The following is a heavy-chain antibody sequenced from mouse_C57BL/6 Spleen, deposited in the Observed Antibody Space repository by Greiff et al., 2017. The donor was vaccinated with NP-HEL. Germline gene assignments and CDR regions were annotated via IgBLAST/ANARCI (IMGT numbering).Heavy chain of an antibody. CDR2: IWSGGST. D-gene: IGHD1-1*01. Sequence: QVQLQQSGPGLVQPSQSLSITCTVSGFSLTSYGVHWVRQSPGKGLEWLGVIWSGGSTDYNAAFISRLSISKDNSKSQVFFKMNSLQADDTAIYYCARMHYGSSYVLDYWGQGTTLTVSS. J-gene: IGHJ2*01. V-gene: IGHV2-2*01. CDR1: GFSLTSYG. CDR3: ARMHYGSSYVLDY.